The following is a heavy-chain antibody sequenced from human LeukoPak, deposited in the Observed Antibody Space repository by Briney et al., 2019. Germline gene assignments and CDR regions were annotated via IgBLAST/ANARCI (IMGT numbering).Heavy chain of an antibody. CDR2: IKQDGSEK. CDR3: ARDEGIAAAGGDY. V-gene: IGHV3-7*01. Sequence: GGSLRLSCAASGFTFSSYWMSWVRQAPGKGLEWVANIKQDGSEKYYVDSVKGRFTISRDNAKNSLYLQMNSLRAEDTAVYYCARDEGIAAAGGDYWGQGTLVTVSS. D-gene: IGHD6-13*01. CDR1: GFTFSSYW. J-gene: IGHJ4*02.